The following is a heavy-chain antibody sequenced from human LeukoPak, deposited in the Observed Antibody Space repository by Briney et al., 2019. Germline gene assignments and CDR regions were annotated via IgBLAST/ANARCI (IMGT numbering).Heavy chain of an antibody. V-gene: IGHV1-69*01. Sequence: SVKVSCKASGGSFSDYPINWVRQAPGQGLEWLGGIIPKYSASNYAQAFRGRVTITADESTNTVYMEMSGLRPDDTAVYYCVRPDRIFGVPAAFDAWGQGTLVAVSS. CDR2: IIPKYSAS. CDR3: VRPDRIFGVPAAFDA. CDR1: GGSFSDYP. J-gene: IGHJ3*01. D-gene: IGHD3-3*02.